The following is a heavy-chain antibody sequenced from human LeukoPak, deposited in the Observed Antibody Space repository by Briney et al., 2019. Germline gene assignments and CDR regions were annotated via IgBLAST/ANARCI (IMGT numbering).Heavy chain of an antibody. D-gene: IGHD2-8*01. CDR3: ASPRGYCTNGVCLNNWLDP. Sequence: SETLSLTCAVYGGSFSGYYWSWIRQPPGKGLEWIGEINHSGSTNYNPSLKSRVTISVDTSKNQFSLKLSSVTAADTAVYYCASPRGYCTNGVCLNNWLDPWGQGTLVTVSS. J-gene: IGHJ5*02. CDR1: GGSFSGYY. V-gene: IGHV4-34*01. CDR2: INHSGST.